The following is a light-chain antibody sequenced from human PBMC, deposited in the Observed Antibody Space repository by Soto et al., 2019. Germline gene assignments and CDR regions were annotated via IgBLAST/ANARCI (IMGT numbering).Light chain of an antibody. V-gene: IGLV1-47*01. CDR3: AAGDDSLSGPP. Sequence: QSVLTQPPSASGTPGQRVTISCSGSSSNIGSNHVYWYQQLPGTAPKLLIYRNNQRPSGVPDRFSGSKSGTSASLAISGLRSEDDADYYCAAGDDSLSGPPFGGGTKVTVL. CDR2: RNN. J-gene: IGLJ2*01. CDR1: SSNIGSNH.